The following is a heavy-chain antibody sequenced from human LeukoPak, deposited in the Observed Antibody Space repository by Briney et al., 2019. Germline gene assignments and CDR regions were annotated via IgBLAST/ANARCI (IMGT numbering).Heavy chain of an antibody. V-gene: IGHV1-69*04. D-gene: IGHD2-8*01. Sequence: SVKVSCKASGGTFSSYAISWVRQAPGQGLEWMGRIIPILGIANYAQKFQGRVTMTRNTSISTAYMELSSLRSEDTAVYYCARNGYFDYWGQGTLVTVSS. J-gene: IGHJ4*02. CDR3: ARNGYFDY. CDR2: IIPILGIA. CDR1: GGTFSSYA.